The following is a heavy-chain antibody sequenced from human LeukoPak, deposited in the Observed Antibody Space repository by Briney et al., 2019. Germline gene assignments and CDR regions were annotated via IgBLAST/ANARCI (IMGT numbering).Heavy chain of an antibody. CDR3: AIETSPDAFDI. Sequence: SETLFLTCTVSGGSISSYYWSWIRQPPGKGLEWIGYIYYSGSTNYNPSLKSRVTISVDTSKNQFSLKLSSVTAADTAVYYCAIETSPDAFDIWGQGTMVTVSS. V-gene: IGHV4-59*12. J-gene: IGHJ3*02. CDR1: GGSISSYY. CDR2: IYYSGST.